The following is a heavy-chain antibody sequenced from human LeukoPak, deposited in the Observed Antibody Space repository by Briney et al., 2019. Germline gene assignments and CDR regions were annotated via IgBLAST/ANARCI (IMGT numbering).Heavy chain of an antibody. Sequence: SETLSLTCTVSGGSISSYSYYWGWIRQPPGKGLEWIGEINHSGSTNYNPSLKSRVTISVDTSKNQFSLKLSSVTAADTAVYYCARGGYDILTGYPIDPVMDVWGKGTTVTISS. CDR2: INHSGST. CDR3: ARGGYDILTGYPIDPVMDV. CDR1: GGSISSYSYY. J-gene: IGHJ6*03. D-gene: IGHD3-9*01. V-gene: IGHV4-39*07.